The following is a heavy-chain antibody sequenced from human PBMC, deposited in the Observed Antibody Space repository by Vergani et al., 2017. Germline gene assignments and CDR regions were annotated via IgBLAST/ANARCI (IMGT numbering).Heavy chain of an antibody. Sequence: EVQLVESGGDLVQPGGSLRLSCAASGFTFSSYWMSWVRQAPGKGLEWVANIKQDGSEKYYVDSVKGRFTISRDNAKNSLFLQMNSLRAEDTAVYYCARAPYGDYAYWYFDLWGRGTLVTVSS. V-gene: IGHV3-7*03. J-gene: IGHJ2*01. D-gene: IGHD4-17*01. CDR2: IKQDGSEK. CDR1: GFTFSSYW. CDR3: ARAPYGDYAYWYFDL.